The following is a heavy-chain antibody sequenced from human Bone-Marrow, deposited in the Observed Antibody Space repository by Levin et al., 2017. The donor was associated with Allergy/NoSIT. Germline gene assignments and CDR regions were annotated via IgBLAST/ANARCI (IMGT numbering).Heavy chain of an antibody. D-gene: IGHD2-15*01. CDR3: ARGYCSGGSCYGFGY. Sequence: SVKVSCKASGGTFSSYAISWVRQAPGQGLEWMGGIIPIFGTANYAQKFQGRVTITADKSTSTAYMELSSLRSEDTAVYYCARGYCSGGSCYGFGYWGQGTLVTVSS. J-gene: IGHJ4*02. CDR1: GGTFSSYA. V-gene: IGHV1-69*06. CDR2: IIPIFGTA.